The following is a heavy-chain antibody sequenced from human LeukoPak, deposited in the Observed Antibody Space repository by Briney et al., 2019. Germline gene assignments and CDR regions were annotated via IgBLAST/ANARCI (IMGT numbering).Heavy chain of an antibody. D-gene: IGHD3-9*01. V-gene: IGHV3-48*04. CDR2: ISSSGSTI. Sequence: PGRSLRLSCAASGFTFSSYGMHWVRQAPGKGLEWVSYISSSGSTIYYADSVKGRFTISRDNAKNSLYLQMNSLRAEDTAVYYCTRDYDILTGYDYWGQGTLVTVSS. J-gene: IGHJ4*02. CDR1: GFTFSSYG. CDR3: TRDYDILTGYDY.